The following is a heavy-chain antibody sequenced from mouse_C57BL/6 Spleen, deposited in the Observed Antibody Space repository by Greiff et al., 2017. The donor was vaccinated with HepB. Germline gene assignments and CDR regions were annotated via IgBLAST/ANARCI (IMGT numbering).Heavy chain of an antibody. CDR3: ARQIITTELDN. V-gene: IGHV5-17*01. J-gene: IGHJ2*01. CDR2: ISSGISTI. D-gene: IGHD1-1*01. Sequence: DVKLVESGGGLVKPGGSLKLSCAASGFTFSDYGMHWVRQAPEKGLEWVAYISSGISTIYYADTVKGRFTISRDNAKNTLFLQITSLRAEDTAMYYCARQIITTELDNWGQGTTVTVSS. CDR1: GFTFSDYG.